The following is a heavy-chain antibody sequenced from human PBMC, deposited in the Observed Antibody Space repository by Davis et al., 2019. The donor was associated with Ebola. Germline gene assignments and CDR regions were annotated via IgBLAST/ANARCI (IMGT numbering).Heavy chain of an antibody. CDR2: IRRDGSNK. Sequence: GGSLRLSCAASGFTFSLYSMHWVRQAPGKGLEWVAFIRRDGSNKYYVDSVKGRFTISRDNSKNTLYLQMNSLRAEDTALYYCTKDKTMATQYWYFYLWGRGTLVSVSS. CDR3: TKDKTMATQYWYFYL. J-gene: IGHJ2*01. CDR1: GFTFSLYS. D-gene: IGHD4/OR15-4a*01. V-gene: IGHV3-30*02.